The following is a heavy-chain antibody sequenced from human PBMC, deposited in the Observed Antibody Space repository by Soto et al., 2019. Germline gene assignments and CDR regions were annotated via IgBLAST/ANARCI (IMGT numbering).Heavy chain of an antibody. CDR1: GYTFPSYW. CDR2: IYPDDSDT. Sequence: PGESLKISCKGSGYTFPSYWIGWVRQMPGKGLEWIGIIYPDDSDTRYRPSFQGRVNISADKSISTAYLQWSSLKASDTAMYYCARHSFPPEGSGSYYNLKSNWFDPWGQGTLVTVSS. J-gene: IGHJ5*02. D-gene: IGHD3-10*01. CDR3: ARHSFPPEGSGSYYNLKSNWFDP. V-gene: IGHV5-51*01.